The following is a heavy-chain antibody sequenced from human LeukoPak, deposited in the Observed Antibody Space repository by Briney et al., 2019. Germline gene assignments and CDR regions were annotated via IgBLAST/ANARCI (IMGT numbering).Heavy chain of an antibody. CDR2: IKQDGSEK. D-gene: IGHD5-12*01. CDR1: GFTFSSYW. Sequence: PGGSLRLSCAASGFTFSSYWMSWVRQAPGKGLEWVANIKQDGSEKYYVDSVKGRFTISRDNAKNSLYLQMNSLRAEDTAVYYCARKYSGYDSPFDYWGQGTLATVSS. J-gene: IGHJ4*02. V-gene: IGHV3-7*01. CDR3: ARKYSGYDSPFDY.